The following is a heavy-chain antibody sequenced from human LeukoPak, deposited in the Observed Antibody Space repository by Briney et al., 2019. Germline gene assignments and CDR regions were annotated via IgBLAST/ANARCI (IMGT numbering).Heavy chain of an antibody. V-gene: IGHV1-2*02. J-gene: IGHJ4*02. D-gene: IGHD5-24*01. CDR3: ARAGGDDYNSRWDFDY. CDR1: GYTFTSYG. CDR2: INPNSGGT. Sequence: GASVKVSCKASGYTFTSYGISWVRQAPGQGLEWMGWINPNSGGTNYAQKFQGRVTMTRDTSISTAYMELSRLRSDDTAVYYCARAGGDDYNSRWDFDYWGQGTLVTVSS.